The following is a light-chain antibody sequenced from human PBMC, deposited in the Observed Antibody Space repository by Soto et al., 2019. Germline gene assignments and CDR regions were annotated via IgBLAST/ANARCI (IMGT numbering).Light chain of an antibody. J-gene: IGKJ4*01. CDR2: DAS. Sequence: EIVLTQSPATLSLSPGERATLSCGASRSVSSYLAWYQQKPGQAPRLLIYDASYRATGIPARFSGSGSGTDSPLTFCSLEPEDFAVYYCQHRSDWPPRLTFGGGTKVEIK. CDR1: RSVSSY. V-gene: IGKV3-11*01. CDR3: QHRSDWPPRLT.